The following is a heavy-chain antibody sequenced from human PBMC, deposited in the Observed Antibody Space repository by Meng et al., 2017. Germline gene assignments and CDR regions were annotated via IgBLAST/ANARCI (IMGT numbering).Heavy chain of an antibody. Sequence: SGAVWKRLRAPVKLSRKAAVYPCTGYYMHWVRQAPGQGLEWMGRINPNSGGTNYAQKFQGRVTMTRETSISTAYMELSRLRSDDTAVYYCASELNTYGSGSYAYWGQGTLVTVSS. CDR1: VYPCTGYY. CDR3: ASELNTYGSGSYAY. CDR2: INPNSGGT. V-gene: IGHV1-2*06. D-gene: IGHD3-10*01. J-gene: IGHJ4*02.